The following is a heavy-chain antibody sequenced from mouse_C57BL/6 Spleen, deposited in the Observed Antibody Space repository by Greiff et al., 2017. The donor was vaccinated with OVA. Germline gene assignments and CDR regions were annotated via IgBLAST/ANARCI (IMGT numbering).Heavy chain of an antibody. V-gene: IGHV1-63*01. D-gene: IGHD1-1*01. CDR1: GYTFTNYW. CDR2: IYPGGGYT. Sequence: VQLQQSGAELVRPGTSVKMSCKASGYTFTNYWIGWAKQRPGHGLEWIGDIYPGGGYTNYNEKFKGKATLTADKSSSTAYMQFSSLTSEDSAFYYCARKDYGSSYNLDYWGQGTTLTVSS. CDR3: ARKDYGSSYNLDY. J-gene: IGHJ2*01.